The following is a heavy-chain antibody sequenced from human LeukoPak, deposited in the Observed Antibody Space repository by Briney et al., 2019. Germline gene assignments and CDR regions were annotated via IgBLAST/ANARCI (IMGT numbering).Heavy chain of an antibody. CDR2: ISYDGSNK. CDR3: ARDYGSGSYYNGNYYYYYGMDV. D-gene: IGHD3-10*01. CDR1: GFTFSSYA. J-gene: IGHJ6*02. V-gene: IGHV3-30*04. Sequence: GGSLRLSCAASGFTFSSYAMHWVRQAPGKGLEWVAVISYDGSNKYYADSVKGRFTISRDNSKNTLYLQMNSLRAEDTAVYYCARDYGSGSYYNGNYYYYYGMDVWGQGTTVTVCS.